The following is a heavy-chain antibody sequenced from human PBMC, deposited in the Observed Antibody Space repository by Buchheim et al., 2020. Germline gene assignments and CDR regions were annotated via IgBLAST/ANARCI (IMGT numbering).Heavy chain of an antibody. D-gene: IGHD5-24*01. CDR2: ISSSSSTI. V-gene: IGHV3-48*02. J-gene: IGHJ4*02. Sequence: EVQLVESGGGLVQPGGSLRLSCAASGFTFSSYSMNWVRQAPGKGLEWVSYISSSSSTIYYEDSVKGRFTISRDNAKNYLYRQMNSLRDEDTAVYYCARGARRDGYNHQFDYWGQGTL. CDR1: GFTFSSYS. CDR3: ARGARRDGYNHQFDY.